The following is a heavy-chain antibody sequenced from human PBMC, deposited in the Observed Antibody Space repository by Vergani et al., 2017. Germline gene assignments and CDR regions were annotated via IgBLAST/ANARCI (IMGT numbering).Heavy chain of an antibody. CDR2: IKEDGSET. CDR1: GFNFRSYW. V-gene: IGHV3-7*01. CDR3: ARMNIGGSGREAPVFDH. Sequence: EVQLVESGGTWVQPGGSLRLSCAASGFNFRSYWMSWVRQAPGKGLEWVAHIKEDGSETFYLDSVRGRFSISKDNSKNSLILQMNGLRVEDTAVYYCARMNIGGSGREAPVFDHWGQGALVTVTS. D-gene: IGHD1-26*01. J-gene: IGHJ4*02.